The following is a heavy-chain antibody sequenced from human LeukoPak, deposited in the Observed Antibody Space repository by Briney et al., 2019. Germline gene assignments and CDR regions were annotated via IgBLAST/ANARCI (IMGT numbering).Heavy chain of an antibody. V-gene: IGHV2-70*04. CDR1: GFSLSSNGMR. J-gene: IGHJ3*01. CDR3: ARIGYASAWSGTAFDV. D-gene: IGHD6-19*01. Sequence: SGPTLVNPTQTLTLTCTFSGFSLSSNGMRVAWIRQPPGKALEWLARIDWDDDKYYSTSLKTRLTISKDTSKNQVVLTMTNMDPVDTATYYCARIGYASAWSGTAFDVWGQETMVTVSS. CDR2: IDWDDDK.